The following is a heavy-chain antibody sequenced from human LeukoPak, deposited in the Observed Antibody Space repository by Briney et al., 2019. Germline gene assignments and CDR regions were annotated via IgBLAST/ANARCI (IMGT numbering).Heavy chain of an antibody. CDR1: GFTFSRNV. CDR2: ISYDGNDK. V-gene: IGHV3-30*01. Sequence: PGGSLRLSCAASGFTFSRNVMHWARQAPGKGLEWVALISYDGNDKFYADSVKGRFTISRDNSRNTLYLQMNSLRGEDAAVYSCARGGIPTGPYYYFYYMDVWGKGTAVTVSS. D-gene: IGHD3-10*01. J-gene: IGHJ6*03. CDR3: ARGGIPTGPYYYFYYMDV.